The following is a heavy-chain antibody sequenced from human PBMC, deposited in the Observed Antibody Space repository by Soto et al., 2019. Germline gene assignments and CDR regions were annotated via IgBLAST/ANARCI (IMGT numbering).Heavy chain of an antibody. J-gene: IGHJ6*02. D-gene: IGHD6-6*01. CDR1: GDSFTSYW. V-gene: IGHV5-10-1*01. Sequence: VSMKVSRNGAGDSFTSYWSSWVRKIPGKGLEWMGRIDPSDSYTNYSPSFQGHVTISADMSISTAYLQWSSLKSSHTAMYYCARDSSSSRCYNCGIGVWVQGTTVAVSS. CDR2: IDPSDSYT. CDR3: ARDSSSSRCYNCGIGV.